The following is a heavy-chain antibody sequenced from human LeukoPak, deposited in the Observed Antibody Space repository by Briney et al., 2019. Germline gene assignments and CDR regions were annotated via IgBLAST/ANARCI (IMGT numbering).Heavy chain of an antibody. CDR2: INPNSGGT. D-gene: IGHD3-16*02. V-gene: IGHV1-2*02. J-gene: IGHJ4*02. CDR3: ARAGIMITFGGVIVIPSYFDY. CDR1: GYTFTSYG. Sequence: ASVKVSCKASGYTFTSYGISWVRQAPGQGLEWMGWINPNSGGTNYAQKFQGRVTVTRDTSISTAYMELSRLRSDDTAVYYCARAGIMITFGGVIVIPSYFDYWGQGTLVTVSS.